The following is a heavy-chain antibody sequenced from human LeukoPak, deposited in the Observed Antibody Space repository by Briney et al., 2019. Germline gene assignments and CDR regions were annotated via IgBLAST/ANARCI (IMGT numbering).Heavy chain of an antibody. D-gene: IGHD1-26*01. CDR1: GGSISSYY. Sequence: SETLFLTCTVSGGSISSYYWSWIRQPPGKGLEWIGYIYYSGSTNYNPSLKSRVTISVDTSKNQFSLKLSSVTAADTAVYYCTRWELLSGCFDYWGQGTLVTVSS. J-gene: IGHJ4*02. CDR3: TRWELLSGCFDY. CDR2: IYYSGST. V-gene: IGHV4-59*01.